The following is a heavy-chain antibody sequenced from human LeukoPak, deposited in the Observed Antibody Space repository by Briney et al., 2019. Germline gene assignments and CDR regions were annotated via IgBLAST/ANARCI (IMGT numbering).Heavy chain of an antibody. D-gene: IGHD4-17*01. Sequence: GASLRLSCAASGFTFSSYWMSWVRQAPGKGLEWVANIKQDGSEKYYVDSVKGRFTISRDNAKNSLYLQMNSLRAEDTAVYYCARDYGDYSCDYWGQGTLVTVSS. CDR2: IKQDGSEK. CDR3: ARDYGDYSCDY. J-gene: IGHJ4*02. V-gene: IGHV3-7*01. CDR1: GFTFSSYW.